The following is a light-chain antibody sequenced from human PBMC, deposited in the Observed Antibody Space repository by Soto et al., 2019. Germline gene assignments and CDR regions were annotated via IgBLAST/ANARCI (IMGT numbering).Light chain of an antibody. CDR1: NSDIGSRNL. V-gene: IGLV2-14*02. CDR3: SSHAGIINVV. Sequence: QSALTQPASVSGSPGQSITISCTGTNSDIGSRNLVSWYQQHPGKAPKLIIYEVTKRPSGVPDRFSGSKSGNTASLTVSGLQAEDEADYYCSSHAGIINVVFGGGTKLTVL. J-gene: IGLJ3*02. CDR2: EVT.